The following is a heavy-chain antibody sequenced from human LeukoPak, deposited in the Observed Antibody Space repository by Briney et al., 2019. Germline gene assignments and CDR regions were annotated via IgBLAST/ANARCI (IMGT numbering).Heavy chain of an antibody. J-gene: IGHJ5*02. CDR1: GYTFTSYG. V-gene: IGHV1-18*01. CDR3: ARDGGGQQLVRGSLNWFDP. Sequence: ASVKVSCKASGYTFTSYGISWVRQAPGQGLEWMGWISAYNGNTNYAQKLQGRVTMTTDTSTSTAYMGLRSLRSDDTAVYYCARDGGGQQLVRGSLNWFDPRGQGTLVTVSS. CDR2: ISAYNGNT. D-gene: IGHD6-13*01.